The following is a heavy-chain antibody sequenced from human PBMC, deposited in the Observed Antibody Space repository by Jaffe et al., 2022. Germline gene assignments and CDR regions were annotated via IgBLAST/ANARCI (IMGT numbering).Heavy chain of an antibody. CDR2: TRHDESNT. Sequence: QVQLVESGGGVVQPGGSLTLSCAASGFTFNTYGMHWVRQAPGRGLEWVAFTRHDESNTYYADSVKGRFTISRDNSKNTVYLQVNSLRTEDTAMYYCAQDRVPGGFGELGYWGQGTLVTVSS. CDR3: AQDRVPGGFGELGY. D-gene: IGHD3-10*01. CDR1: GFTFNTYG. V-gene: IGHV3-30*02. J-gene: IGHJ1*01.